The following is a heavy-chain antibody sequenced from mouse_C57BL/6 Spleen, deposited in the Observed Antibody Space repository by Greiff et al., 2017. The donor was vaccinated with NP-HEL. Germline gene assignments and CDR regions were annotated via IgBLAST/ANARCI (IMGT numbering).Heavy chain of an antibody. CDR3: ARSPSTTLVATGGYFDV. J-gene: IGHJ1*03. CDR1: GYTFTSYG. V-gene: IGHV1-81*01. D-gene: IGHD1-1*01. CDR2: IYPRSGNT. Sequence: VQLQQSGAELARPGASVKLSCKASGYTFTSYGISWVKQRTGQGLEWIGEIYPRSGNTYYTEKFKGKAKLTADTSSSTAYMELRSLTSEDSAVYICARSPSTTLVATGGYFDVWGTGTTVTVSS.